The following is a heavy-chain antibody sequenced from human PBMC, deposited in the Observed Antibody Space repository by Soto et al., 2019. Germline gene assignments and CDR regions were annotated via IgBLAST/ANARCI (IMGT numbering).Heavy chain of an antibody. CDR3: ARGGNIVATMAYYYYYMDV. J-gene: IGHJ6*03. V-gene: IGHV4-34*01. Sequence: SETLSLTCAVYGGSFSGYYWSLIRQPPGKGLEWIGEINHSGSTNYNPSLKSRVTISVDTSKNQFSLKLSSVTAADTAVYYCARGGNIVATMAYYYYYMDVWGKGTTVTVSS. D-gene: IGHD5-12*01. CDR2: INHSGST. CDR1: GGSFSGYY.